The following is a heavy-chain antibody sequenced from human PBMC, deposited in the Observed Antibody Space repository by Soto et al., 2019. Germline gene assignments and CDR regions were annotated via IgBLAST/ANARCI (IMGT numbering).Heavy chain of an antibody. CDR2: IYPDDSDT. CDR3: ARPTNSFYFDSSGFLY. CDR1: GYDFTTYW. Sequence: PGESLKISCQGSGYDFTTYWIGWGRQMPWKGLEWMGIIYPDDSDTRYSPSFQGHVTISVDKSINTAYLQWSSLRASDTAMYYCARPTNSFYFDSSGFLYWGQGTLVTVSS. V-gene: IGHV5-51*01. J-gene: IGHJ4*02. D-gene: IGHD3-22*01.